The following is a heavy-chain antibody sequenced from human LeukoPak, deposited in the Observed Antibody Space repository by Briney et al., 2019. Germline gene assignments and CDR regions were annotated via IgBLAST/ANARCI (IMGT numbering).Heavy chain of an antibody. V-gene: IGHV4-39*01. CDR2: IYYSGST. Sequence: PSETLSLACTVSGDSISSSSYYWGWIRQPPGKGLEWIGGIYYSGSTYNNPSLKSRVTISVDTSKKQFSLKLSSVTAADTAVYYCARGVPALYYFYYYMDVWGKGTTVTVSS. J-gene: IGHJ6*03. CDR3: ARGVPALYYFYYYMDV. D-gene: IGHD2-2*01. CDR1: GDSISSSSYY.